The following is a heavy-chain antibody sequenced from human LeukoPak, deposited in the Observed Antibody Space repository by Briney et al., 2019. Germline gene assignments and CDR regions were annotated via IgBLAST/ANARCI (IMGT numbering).Heavy chain of an antibody. CDR2: VHYSGIM. Sequence: PSETLSLTCTVSGGSIGNDYWNWIRQPPGRGLEWIGYVHYSGIMKYNPSLKRRVIISVDTSKNQFSLEMTSVTAADTAVYYCARAKPAGGFDYWGQGTLVTVSS. V-gene: IGHV4-59*01. CDR1: GGSIGNDY. CDR3: ARAKPAGGFDY. D-gene: IGHD4-23*01. J-gene: IGHJ4*02.